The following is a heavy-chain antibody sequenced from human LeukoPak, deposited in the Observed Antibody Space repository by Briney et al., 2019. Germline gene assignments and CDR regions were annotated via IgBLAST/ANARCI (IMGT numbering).Heavy chain of an antibody. CDR3: ARTKSSGPYYYGMDV. D-gene: IGHD3-22*01. CDR2: INHSGST. Sequence: SETLSLTCAVYGVSFSGYYWSWIRQPPGKGLEWIGEINHSGSTNYNPSLKSRVTISVDTSKNQFSLKLSSVTAADTAVYYCARTKSSGPYYYGMDVWGQGTTVTVSS. CDR1: GVSFSGYY. V-gene: IGHV4-34*01. J-gene: IGHJ6*02.